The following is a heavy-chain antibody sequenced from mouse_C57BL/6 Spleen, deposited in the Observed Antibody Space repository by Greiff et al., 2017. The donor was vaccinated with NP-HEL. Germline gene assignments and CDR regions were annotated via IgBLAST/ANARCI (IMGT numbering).Heavy chain of an antibody. CDR3: ARDLYYYGRSYVWYFDV. J-gene: IGHJ1*03. V-gene: IGHV5-16*01. CDR2: INSDGSST. D-gene: IGHD1-1*01. CDR1: GFTISDYY. Sequence: EVQLVESEGGLVQPGSSMKLSCTASGFTISDYYMDWVRQVPEQGLEWVANINSDGSSTYYLDSFKSRSLISRDNAKNLLYLQLSSLKSEDTATYYCARDLYYYGRSYVWYFDVWGTGTTVTVAS.